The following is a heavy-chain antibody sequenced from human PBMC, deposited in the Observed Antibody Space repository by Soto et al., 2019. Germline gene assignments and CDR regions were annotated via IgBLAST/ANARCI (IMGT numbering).Heavy chain of an antibody. D-gene: IGHD2-8*02. CDR2: ITGSGDST. CDR1: AFSFSSYG. J-gene: IGHJ3*02. V-gene: IGHV3-23*01. CDR3: AKSHRFCTGGSCGAFDT. Sequence: EVQLLESGGGLVQPGGSLRLSCAASAFSFSSYGMSWVRQAPGKGLEWVSHITGSGDSTDYADSVKGRFTISRDNSENTLFLQMNSLRVEDTAIYFCAKSHRFCTGGSCGAFDTWGHGTMVTAS.